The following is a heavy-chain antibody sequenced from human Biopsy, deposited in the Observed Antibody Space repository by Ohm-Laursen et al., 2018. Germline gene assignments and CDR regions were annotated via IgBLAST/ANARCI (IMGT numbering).Heavy chain of an antibody. D-gene: IGHD3-9*01. Sequence: PSVKVSCKVPGGTFSNYGVNWVRQAPGQGLEWLGGNIPILGTGNYAQKFQDRVTVAADTSTSTATMELRSQRSDDTAVYYCATKLTGYFHHWGQGTLVIVSS. CDR2: NIPILGTG. CDR3: ATKLTGYFHH. CDR1: GGTFSNYG. J-gene: IGHJ1*01. V-gene: IGHV1-69*06.